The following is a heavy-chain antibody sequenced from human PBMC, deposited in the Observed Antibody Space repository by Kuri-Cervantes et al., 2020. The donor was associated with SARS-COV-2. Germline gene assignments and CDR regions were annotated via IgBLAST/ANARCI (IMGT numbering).Heavy chain of an antibody. CDR2: IYSGGST. J-gene: IGHJ4*02. CDR3: AIAAAEFFDY. Sequence: LSLTCAASGFTVRSNYMSWVRQAPGKGLEWVSVIYSGGSTYYADSVKGRFTISRDNSKNTLYLQMNSLRAEDTAVYYCAIAAAEFFDYWGQGTLVTVSS. V-gene: IGHV3-53*01. CDR1: GFTVRSNY. D-gene: IGHD6-13*01.